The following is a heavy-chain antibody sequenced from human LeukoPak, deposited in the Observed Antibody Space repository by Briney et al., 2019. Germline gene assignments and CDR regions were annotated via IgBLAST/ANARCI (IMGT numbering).Heavy chain of an antibody. CDR1: GFTFSSYA. D-gene: IGHD3-22*01. V-gene: IGHV3-23*01. Sequence: GGSLRLSCAASGFTFSSYAMSWVRQAPGKGLEWVSAISGSGGSTYYADSVKGRFTISRDNAKNSLYLQMNSLRAEDTAVYYCARDYLYYYDSSGYSTAPFALWGQGTLVPVSS. J-gene: IGHJ5*02. CDR3: ARDYLYYYDSSGYSTAPFAL. CDR2: ISGSGGST.